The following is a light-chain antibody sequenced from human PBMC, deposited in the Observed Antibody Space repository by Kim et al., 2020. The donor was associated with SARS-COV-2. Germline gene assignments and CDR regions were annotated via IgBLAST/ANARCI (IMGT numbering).Light chain of an antibody. Sequence: GQRFTSACSGSSSNSGSNHVSWHQQLPGTAPRLLIYRSYQRPSGVPDRFSGSTSGTSASLAISGLRSEDEADYYCAAWDDSLSGWVFGGGTQLTVL. CDR1: SSNSGSNH. J-gene: IGLJ3*02. CDR2: RSY. CDR3: AAWDDSLSGWV. V-gene: IGLV1-47*01.